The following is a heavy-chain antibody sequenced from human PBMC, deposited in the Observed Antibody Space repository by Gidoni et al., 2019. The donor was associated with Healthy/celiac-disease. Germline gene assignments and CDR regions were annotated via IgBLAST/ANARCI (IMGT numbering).Heavy chain of an antibody. V-gene: IGHV1-46*03. D-gene: IGHD6-6*01. CDR3: ARAFVPNPLAARFYHYYGMDV. J-gene: IGHJ6*02. Sequence: QVQLVQSGAEVKKPGASVKVSCQASGYTFTSFYMHWVRQAPGQGLEWMGIINPSGGSTSYAQKFQGRVTMTRDTSTSTVYMELSSLRSEDTAVYYCARAFVPNPLAARFYHYYGMDVWGQGTTVTVSS. CDR2: INPSGGST. CDR1: GYTFTSFY.